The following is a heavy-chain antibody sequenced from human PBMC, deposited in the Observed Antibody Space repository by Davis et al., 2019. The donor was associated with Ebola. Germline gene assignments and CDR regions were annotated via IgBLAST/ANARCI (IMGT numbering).Heavy chain of an antibody. CDR1: GGSFSGYY. D-gene: IGHD2-15*01. J-gene: IGHJ6*02. CDR3: ARTVGYCSGGSCGYYYYYGMDV. CDR2: INHSGST. Sequence: SETLSLTCAVYGGSFSGYYWSWIRQPPGKGLEWIGEINHSGSTNYNPSLKSRVTISVDTSKNQFSLKLSSVTAADTAVYYCARTVGYCSGGSCGYYYYYGMDVWGQGTTVTVSS. V-gene: IGHV4-34*01.